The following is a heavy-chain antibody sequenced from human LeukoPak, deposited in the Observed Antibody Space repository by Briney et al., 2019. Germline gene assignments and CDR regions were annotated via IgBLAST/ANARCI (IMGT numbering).Heavy chain of an antibody. CDR1: GFTFGSYA. Sequence: GRSLRLSCAASGFTFGSYAMHWVRQAPGKGLEWVAVISYDGSNKYYADSVKGRFTISRDNSKNTLYLQMNSLRAEDTAVYYCAREGAMVRGVINFDYWGQGTLVTVSS. D-gene: IGHD3-10*01. CDR3: AREGAMVRGVINFDY. J-gene: IGHJ4*02. V-gene: IGHV3-30-3*01. CDR2: ISYDGSNK.